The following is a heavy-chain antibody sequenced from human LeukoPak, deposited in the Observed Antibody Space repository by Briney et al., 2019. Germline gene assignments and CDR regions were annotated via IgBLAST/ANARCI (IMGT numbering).Heavy chain of an antibody. CDR2: TNSDGSST. D-gene: IGHD6-6*01. J-gene: IGHJ4*02. V-gene: IGHV3-74*01. Sequence: PGGSLRLSCAASGFTFSSSWMHWVRQAPGKGLVWVSRTNSDGSSTRYADSVKGRFTISKDNANNTLYLQMNSLRAEDTAVYYCARVSGIAARGDLRNDYWGQGTLVTVSS. CDR1: GFTFSSSW. CDR3: ARVSGIAARGDLRNDY.